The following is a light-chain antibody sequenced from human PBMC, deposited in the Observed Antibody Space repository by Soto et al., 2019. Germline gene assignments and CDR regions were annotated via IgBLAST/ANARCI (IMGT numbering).Light chain of an antibody. J-gene: IGKJ1*01. CDR1: QSVSSSY. CDR3: QQYGSSET. CDR2: GAS. Sequence: EIVLTQSPGTLSLSPGERATLSCRASQSVSSSYLAWYQQKPGQAPRLLIYGASSRATGIPDRFSGRGSGTDFTLTISRLEPEAFAVYYCQQYGSSETFGQGTKVEI. V-gene: IGKV3-20*01.